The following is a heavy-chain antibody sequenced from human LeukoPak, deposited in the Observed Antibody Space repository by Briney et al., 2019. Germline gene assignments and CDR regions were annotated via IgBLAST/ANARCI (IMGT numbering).Heavy chain of an antibody. CDR2: ISSSGSTI. V-gene: IGHV3-48*03. Sequence: GGSLRLSCAASGFTFSSYEMNWVRQAPGKGLEWVSYISSSGSTIYYADSVKGRFTISRDNAKNTLYLQMNSLRDGDTAVYYCARDRGYCIDCWGQGTLVTVSS. CDR3: ARDRGYCIDC. J-gene: IGHJ4*02. CDR1: GFTFSSYE. D-gene: IGHD2-15*01.